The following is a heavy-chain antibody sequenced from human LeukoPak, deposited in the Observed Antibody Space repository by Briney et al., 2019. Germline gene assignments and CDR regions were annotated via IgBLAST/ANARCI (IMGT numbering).Heavy chain of an antibody. Sequence: GGSLRLSCAASGFTFSSYSMNWVRQAPGKGLEWVSYISSSSSTIYYADSVKGRFTISRDNAKNSLYLQMNSLRAEDTAVYYCARGKGPATTVTIKHAFDIWGQGTMVTVSS. D-gene: IGHD4-17*01. CDR2: ISSSSSTI. V-gene: IGHV3-48*01. CDR1: GFTFSSYS. J-gene: IGHJ3*02. CDR3: ARGKGPATTVTIKHAFDI.